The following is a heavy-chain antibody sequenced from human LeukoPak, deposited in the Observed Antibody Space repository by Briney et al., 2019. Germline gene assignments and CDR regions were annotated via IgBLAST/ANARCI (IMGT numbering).Heavy chain of an antibody. D-gene: IGHD2-15*01. CDR3: ASGGNPYSYYYYYYMDV. J-gene: IGHJ6*03. CDR1: GGTFSSYT. Sequence: GASVKVSCKASGGTFSSYTISLVRQAPGQGLEWMGRTIPILGIANYAQKFQGRVTITADKSTSTAYMELSSLRSEDTAVYYCASGGNPYSYYYYYYMDVWGKGTTVTVSS. V-gene: IGHV1-69*02. CDR2: TIPILGIA.